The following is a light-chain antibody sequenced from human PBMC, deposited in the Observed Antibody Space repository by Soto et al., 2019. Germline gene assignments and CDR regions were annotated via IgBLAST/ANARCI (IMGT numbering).Light chain of an antibody. CDR2: DNN. CDR1: SSNIGKNY. V-gene: IGLV1-51*01. J-gene: IGLJ2*01. Sequence: QSVLTQPPSVSAAPGQKVTISCSGSSSNIGKNYVSWYQQLPGTAPKLLIYDNNKRPSGIPDRFSGSKSGTSATLGITGLQTGDEADYYCETWDSSLSGTPVVFGGGTKLTVL. CDR3: ETWDSSLSGTPVV.